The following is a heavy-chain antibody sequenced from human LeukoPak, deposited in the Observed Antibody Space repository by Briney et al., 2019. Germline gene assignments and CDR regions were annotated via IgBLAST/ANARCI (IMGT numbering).Heavy chain of an antibody. J-gene: IGHJ6*03. CDR1: GFTFSSYA. CDR2: ISYDGSNK. CDR3: ARDVYGSGYDYEDRYYYYYYIDV. Sequence: PGRSLRLSCAASGFTFSSYAMHWVRQAPGKGLEWVAVISYDGSNKYYADSVKGRFTISRDNSKNMLYLQMNSLRAEDTAVYYCARDVYGSGYDYEDRYYYYYYIDVWGKGTTVTVSS. V-gene: IGHV3-30*01. D-gene: IGHD5-12*01.